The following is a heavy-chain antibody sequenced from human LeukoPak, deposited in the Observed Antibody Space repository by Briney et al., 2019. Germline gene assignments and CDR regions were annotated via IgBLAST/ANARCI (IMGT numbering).Heavy chain of an antibody. D-gene: IGHD2-2*02. CDR1: GYSFTSYW. J-gene: IGHJ3*02. Sequence: GESLKISCKGSGYSFTSYWIGWVRQMPGEGLEWMGIIYPGDSDTRYSPSFQGQVTISADKSISTAYLQWSSLKASDTAMYYCASGVVVPAAIFGAFDIWGQGTMVTVSS. V-gene: IGHV5-51*01. CDR2: IYPGDSDT. CDR3: ASGVVVPAAIFGAFDI.